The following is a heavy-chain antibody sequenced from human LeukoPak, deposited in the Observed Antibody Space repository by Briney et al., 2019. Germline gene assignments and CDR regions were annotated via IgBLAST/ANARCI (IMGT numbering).Heavy chain of an antibody. CDR3: ARGLMSAVGVGYFDY. CDR2: INPNSGDT. V-gene: IGHV1-2*02. D-gene: IGHD1-26*01. CDR1: GYTFTAYY. J-gene: IGHJ4*02. Sequence: GASVTLSCKASGYTFTAYYIHWVRQPPGQGLEWLGWINPNSGDTNYAKKFQGRVTMTRDTSITTAYMELSRLKADDTAGYDCARGLMSAVGVGYFDYWGQGTLVTVSS.